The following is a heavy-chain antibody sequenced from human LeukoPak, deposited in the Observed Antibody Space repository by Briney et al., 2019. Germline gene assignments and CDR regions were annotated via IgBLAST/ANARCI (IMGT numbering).Heavy chain of an antibody. J-gene: IGHJ4*02. Sequence: GGSLRLSCAASGFIVSSKYMSWVRQAPGKGLEWISVIYSGGSTYYAASVEGRFTISRDNSKNTVFLQMNSVRVEDTAVYYCARAGPIVYWGQGTLVTVSS. CDR1: GFIVSSKY. V-gene: IGHV3-53*01. CDR2: IYSGGST. CDR3: ARAGPIVY.